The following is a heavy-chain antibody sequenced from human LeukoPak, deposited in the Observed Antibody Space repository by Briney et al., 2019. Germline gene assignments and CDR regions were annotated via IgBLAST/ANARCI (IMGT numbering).Heavy chain of an antibody. CDR1: GFTFSSYG. V-gene: IGHV3-30*02. CDR3: AKDFLANYYDSSGSSNY. J-gene: IGHJ4*02. D-gene: IGHD3-22*01. CDR2: IRYDGSNK. Sequence: GGSLRLSCAASGFTFSSYGMHWVRQAPGKGLEWVAFIRYDGSNKYYADSVKGRFTISRDNSKNTLYLQMNSLRAEDTAVYYCAKDFLANYYDSSGSSNYWGQGTLVTVSS.